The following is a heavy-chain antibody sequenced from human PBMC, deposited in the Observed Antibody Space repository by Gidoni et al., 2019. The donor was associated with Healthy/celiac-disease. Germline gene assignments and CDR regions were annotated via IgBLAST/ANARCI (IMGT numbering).Heavy chain of an antibody. CDR3: ARVEQSFGGYFDY. V-gene: IGHV4-31*03. D-gene: IGHD3-16*01. J-gene: IGHJ4*02. CDR1: GCSISSGGYY. CDR2: IYYSGST. Sequence: QVQLQESRPGLVKPSQTLSLTFTVSGCSISSGGYYWSWIRQHPGKGLEWIGYIYYSGSTYYNPSLKSRVTISVDTSKNQFSLKLSSVTAADTAVYYCARVEQSFGGYFDYWGQGTLVTVSS.